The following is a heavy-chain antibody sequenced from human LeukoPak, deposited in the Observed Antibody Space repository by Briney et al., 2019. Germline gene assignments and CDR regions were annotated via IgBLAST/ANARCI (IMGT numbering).Heavy chain of an antibody. CDR3: ARVKSSGSLGVFDI. D-gene: IGHD3-22*01. Sequence: SETLSLTCTVSGGSISSYYWGWIRQPPGKGLEWIGTFYYSGTIYYNPSLKSRVTISVDTSKNQFSLKLNSVTAADTAVYYCARVKSSGSLGVFDIWGQGTMVSVSS. CDR2: FYYSGTI. J-gene: IGHJ3*02. CDR1: GGSISSYY. V-gene: IGHV4-39*07.